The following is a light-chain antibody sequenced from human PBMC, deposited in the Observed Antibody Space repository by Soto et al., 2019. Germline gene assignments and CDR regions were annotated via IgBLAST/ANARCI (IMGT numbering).Light chain of an antibody. CDR1: SSDVGGYTY. CDR2: DVS. Sequence: QSALTQPASVSWSPGQSSTISCTGTSSDVGGYTYVSWYQQHPGKAPKLMIYDVSYRPSGVSNRFSGSKSGNTASLTISGLQAEDEADYYCCSSTSSNTYVFGTGTKVTVL. CDR3: CSSTSSNTYV. V-gene: IGLV2-14*01. J-gene: IGLJ1*01.